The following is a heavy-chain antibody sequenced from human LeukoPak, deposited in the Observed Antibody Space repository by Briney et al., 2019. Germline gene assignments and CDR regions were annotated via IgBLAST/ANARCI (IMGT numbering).Heavy chain of an antibody. CDR3: ASGGDRDYMDV. CDR1: GFTFSSYS. J-gene: IGHJ6*03. Sequence: GGSLRLSCAASGFTFSSYSMNWVRQAPGKGLEWVSSISSSSSYIYYADSLKGRFTISRDSARNSLYLQMNSLRAEDTAVYYCASGGDRDYMDVWGKGTTVAVSS. V-gene: IGHV3-21*01. CDR2: ISSSSSYI. D-gene: IGHD3-16*02.